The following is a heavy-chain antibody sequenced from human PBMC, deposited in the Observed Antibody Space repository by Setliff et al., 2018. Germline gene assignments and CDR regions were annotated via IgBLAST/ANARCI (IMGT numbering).Heavy chain of an antibody. Sequence: SETLSLTCAVYGGSFSDYYWSWIRQPPGKGLEWIGEINHSGNTNYSPSLKSRVTISVDTSKNQFSLKLSSVTAADTAVYYCARGGPRGYSYKNWFDPWGQGTLVTVSS. D-gene: IGHD5-18*01. CDR1: GGSFSDYY. V-gene: IGHV4-34*01. CDR3: ARGGPRGYSYKNWFDP. J-gene: IGHJ5*02. CDR2: INHSGNT.